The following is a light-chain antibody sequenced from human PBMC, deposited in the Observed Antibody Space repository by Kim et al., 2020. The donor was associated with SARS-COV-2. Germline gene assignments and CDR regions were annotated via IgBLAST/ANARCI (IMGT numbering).Light chain of an antibody. CDR1: QSISSD. J-gene: IGKJ1*01. CDR3: QQYHNWPPWT. V-gene: IGKV3-15*01. Sequence: SPGERATLSCRASQSISSDLAWYQQKPGQAPRLLIYGASTRATDIPARFSGSGSGTEFTLTISSLQSEDFAVYSCQQYHNWPPWTFGQGTKVDIK. CDR2: GAS.